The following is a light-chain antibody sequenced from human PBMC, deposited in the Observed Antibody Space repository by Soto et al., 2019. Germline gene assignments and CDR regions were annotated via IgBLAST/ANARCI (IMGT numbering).Light chain of an antibody. Sequence: QSVLTKPRSVSGSPGQSVTISCTGTSSDVGGYNYVSWYQQHPGKAPKLMIYDVSKRPSGVPDRFSGSKSGNTASLTISGLQAEDEADYYCSLYTRSSTLVFGTGTKVTVL. CDR3: SLYTRSSTLV. V-gene: IGLV2-11*01. CDR2: DVS. J-gene: IGLJ1*01. CDR1: SSDVGGYNY.